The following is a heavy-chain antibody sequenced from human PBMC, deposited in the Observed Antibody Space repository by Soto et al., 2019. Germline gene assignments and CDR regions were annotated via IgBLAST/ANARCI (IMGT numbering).Heavy chain of an antibody. CDR2: INDDGSST. D-gene: IGHD4-4*01. CDR3: TRDVQFQSFDS. J-gene: IGHJ4*02. V-gene: IGHV3-74*01. Sequence: PGGSLRLSCAASGFTFNNYVMHWVRQAPGKGLVWVSRINDDGSSTRYADSVKGRFTMSRDNAQNTVHLQMNSLRAEDTGVYYCTRDVQFQSFDSWGQGTLVT. CDR1: GFTFNNYV.